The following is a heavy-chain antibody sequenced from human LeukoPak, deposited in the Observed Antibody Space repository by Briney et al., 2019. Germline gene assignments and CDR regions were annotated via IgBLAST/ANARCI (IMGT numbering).Heavy chain of an antibody. CDR1: VYTFRSYG. CDR3: ARDGFSYGGLNYYYYYGMDV. CDR2: IWYDGSNK. Sequence: GGSLRLSRAASVYTFRSYGLHGVTQAPGKGLEWVAVIWYDGSNKYYADSVKGRFTISRDNSKNTLYLQMNSLRAEDTAVYYCARDGFSYGGLNYYYYYGMDVWGQGTTVTVSS. J-gene: IGHJ6*02. D-gene: IGHD1-26*01. V-gene: IGHV3-33*01.